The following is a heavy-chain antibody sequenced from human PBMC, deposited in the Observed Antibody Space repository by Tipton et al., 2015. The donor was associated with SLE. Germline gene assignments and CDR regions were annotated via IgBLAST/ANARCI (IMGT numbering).Heavy chain of an antibody. Sequence: SLRLSCAASGFTFDDYAMHWVRQAPGKGLEWVSGISWNSGSIGYADSVKGRFTISRDNAKNSLYLQMNSLRAEDTALYYCAKNGGDGSGSYRPYWYFDLWGRGTLVTVSS. CDR2: ISWNSGSI. CDR3: AKNGGDGSGSYRPYWYFDL. D-gene: IGHD3-10*01. J-gene: IGHJ2*01. V-gene: IGHV3-9*01. CDR1: GFTFDDYA.